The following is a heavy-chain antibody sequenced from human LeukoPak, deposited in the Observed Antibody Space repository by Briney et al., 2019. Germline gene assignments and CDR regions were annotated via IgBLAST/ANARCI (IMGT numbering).Heavy chain of an antibody. Sequence: SETLSLTCAVYGGSFSGYYWSWIRQPPGKGLEWIGEINHSGSTNYNPSLKSRVTISVDTSKNQFSLKLSSGTAADTAVYYCARDYYDSSGYPAFDYWGQGTLVTVSS. CDR3: ARDYYDSSGYPAFDY. CDR2: INHSGST. V-gene: IGHV4-34*01. D-gene: IGHD3-22*01. J-gene: IGHJ4*02. CDR1: GGSFSGYY.